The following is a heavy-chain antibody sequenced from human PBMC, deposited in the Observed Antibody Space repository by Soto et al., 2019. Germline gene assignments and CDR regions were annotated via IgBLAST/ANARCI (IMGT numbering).Heavy chain of an antibody. Sequence: GGSLRLSCAASGFTFSSYAMHWVRQAPGKGLEWVAVISYDGSNKYYADSVRGRFTISGDNAKNSLYLQMNSLRAEDTAVYYCARSFSSAYYCFDYWGQGTLVTVSS. CDR1: GFTFSSYA. CDR2: ISYDGSNK. D-gene: IGHD6-19*01. CDR3: ARSFSSAYYCFDY. J-gene: IGHJ4*02. V-gene: IGHV3-30-3*01.